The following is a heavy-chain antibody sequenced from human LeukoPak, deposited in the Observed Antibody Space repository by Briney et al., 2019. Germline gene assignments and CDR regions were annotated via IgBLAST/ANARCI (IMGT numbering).Heavy chain of an antibody. V-gene: IGHV3-30-3*01. CDR3: ARGGFYSFDY. CDR2: ISYDGSYQ. D-gene: IGHD3-22*01. CDR1: GFTFINYP. J-gene: IGHJ4*02. Sequence: PGGSLRLSCAPSGFTFINYPMHWVRQSPGKGLEWVALISYDGSYQYYADSVEGRFTVSRDTSKNTLYLQMNSLRAEDTAIYYCARGGFYSFDYWGQGTLVTVSS.